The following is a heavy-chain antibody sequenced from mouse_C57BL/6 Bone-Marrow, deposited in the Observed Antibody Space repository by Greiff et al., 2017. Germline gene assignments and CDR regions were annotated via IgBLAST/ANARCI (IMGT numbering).Heavy chain of an antibody. D-gene: IGHD4-1*01. V-gene: IGHV1-52*01. J-gene: IGHJ4*01. CDR3: ALSANWDAMDY. Sequence: QVQLKQPGAELVRPGSSVKLSCKASGYTFTSYWMHWVKQRPIQGLEWIGNIDPSDSETHYNQKFKDKATLTVDKSSSTAYMQLSSLTSEDSAGYYCALSANWDAMDYWGQGTSVTVSS. CDR1: GYTFTSYW. CDR2: IDPSDSET.